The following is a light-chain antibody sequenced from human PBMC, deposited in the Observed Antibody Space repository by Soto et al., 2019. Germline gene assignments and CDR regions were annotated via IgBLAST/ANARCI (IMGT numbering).Light chain of an antibody. CDR3: QQANSFPIT. J-gene: IGKJ5*01. V-gene: IGKV1-12*01. CDR2: AAS. Sequence: DIQMTQSPSSVSASVGDRVTITCRASQDIGGWLAWYQQMPGKAPKLLIYAASSLQSGVPSRFSGTGSGTAFTLTISSLQAEDFATYYCQQANSFPITFGQGTRLEMK. CDR1: QDIGGW.